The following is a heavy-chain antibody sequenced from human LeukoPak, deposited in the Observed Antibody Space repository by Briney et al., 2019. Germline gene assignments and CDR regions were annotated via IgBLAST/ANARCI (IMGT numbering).Heavy chain of an antibody. CDR3: AKVRDYDSSGYSDY. D-gene: IGHD3-22*01. CDR2: ISGSGGST. J-gene: IGHJ4*02. CDR1: GFTFSSYA. V-gene: IGHV3-23*01. Sequence: GGSLRLSCAASGFTFSSYAMSWVRQAPGKGLEWVSAISGSGGSTYYVDSVKGRFTISRGNFKNTLYLQMNSLRAEDTAVYYCAKVRDYDSSGYSDYWGQGNLVTVSS.